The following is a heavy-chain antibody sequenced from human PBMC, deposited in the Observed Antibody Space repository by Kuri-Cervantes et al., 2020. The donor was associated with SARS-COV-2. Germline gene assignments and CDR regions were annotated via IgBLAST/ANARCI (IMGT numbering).Heavy chain of an antibody. CDR3: ARDGVTVGKY. Sequence: ETLSLTCAASGFTFSSYSMNWARQAPGKGLEWVSSISSSSSYIYYADSVKGRFTISRDNAKNSLYLQMNSLRAEDTAVYYCARDGVTVGKYWGQGTLVTVSS. J-gene: IGHJ4*02. D-gene: IGHD3-16*01. CDR2: ISSSSSYI. CDR1: GFTFSSYS. V-gene: IGHV3-21*01.